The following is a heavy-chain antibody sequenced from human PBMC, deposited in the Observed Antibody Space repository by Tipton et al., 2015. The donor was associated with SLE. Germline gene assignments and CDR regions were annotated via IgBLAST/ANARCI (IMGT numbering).Heavy chain of an antibody. J-gene: IGHJ6*03. CDR2: INHSGST. V-gene: IGHV4-34*01. CDR1: GGSFSGYY. CDR3: ARGTKLGNHYYYYYMDV. D-gene: IGHD7-27*01. Sequence: LRLSCAVYGGSFSGYYWSWIRQSPGKGLEWIGEINHSGSTNYNPSLKSRVTISVDTSKNKFSLKLSSVTAADTAVYYCARGTKLGNHYYYYYMDVWGKGTTVTVSS.